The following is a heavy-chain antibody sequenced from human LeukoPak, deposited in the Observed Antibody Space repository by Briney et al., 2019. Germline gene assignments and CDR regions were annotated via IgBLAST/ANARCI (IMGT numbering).Heavy chain of an antibody. CDR3: TRSAGYSSGWYHDY. CDR1: GFTFGDYA. V-gene: IGHV3-49*04. J-gene: IGHJ4*02. Sequence: GGSLRLSCTASGFTFGDYAMSWVRQAPGKGLEWVGFIRSKAYGGTTEYAASVKGRFTISRDDSKSVAYLQMNSLKTEDTAVYYCTRSAGYSSGWYHDYWGRGTLVTVSS. D-gene: IGHD6-19*01. CDR2: IRSKAYGGTT.